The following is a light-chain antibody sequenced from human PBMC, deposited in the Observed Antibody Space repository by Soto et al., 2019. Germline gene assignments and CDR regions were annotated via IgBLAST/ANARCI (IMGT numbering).Light chain of an antibody. J-gene: IGKJ4*01. CDR2: DAP. CDR3: QQYDNLPLT. Sequence: DIQMTQSPSSLSASVGDRVTITCQASQDISNYLNWYQQKPGKAPKLLIYDAPNLETGVPSRCSGSGSETDFTFSISSLQPEDIATYYCQQYDNLPLTFGGATQVEIK. CDR1: QDISNY. V-gene: IGKV1-33*01.